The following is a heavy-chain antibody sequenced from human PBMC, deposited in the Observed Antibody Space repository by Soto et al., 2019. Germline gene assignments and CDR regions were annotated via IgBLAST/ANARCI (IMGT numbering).Heavy chain of an antibody. CDR2: IIPIFGTA. D-gene: IGHD2-21*02. CDR3: ARSGGTPVVAYCGRDCCFWSWYFDL. V-gene: IGHV1-69*05. CDR1: GGTFSSYA. Sequence: QVQLVQSGAEVKKPGSSVKVSCKASGGTFSSYAISWVRQAPGQGLEWMGGIIPIFGTANYAQKFQGRVTITQEESASTAHMELSSLRSEDTEVYYCARSGGTPVVAYCGRDCCFWSWYFDLWGRGTLVTVSS. J-gene: IGHJ2*01.